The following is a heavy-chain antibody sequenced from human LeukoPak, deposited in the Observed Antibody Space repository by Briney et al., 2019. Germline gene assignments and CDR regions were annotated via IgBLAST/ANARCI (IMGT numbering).Heavy chain of an antibody. Sequence: SVKVSCKASGGTFTSHAISWVRQAPGQGLEWMGGIIPLSATANYAQKFQGRVTLTADKSTSTAYMELSSLRSEDTAVYYCTSVRLSDILTAYSFMGYFDYWGQGTLVTVSS. J-gene: IGHJ4*02. CDR2: IIPLSATA. D-gene: IGHD3-9*01. V-gene: IGHV1-69*06. CDR1: GGTFTSHA. CDR3: TSVRLSDILTAYSFMGYFDY.